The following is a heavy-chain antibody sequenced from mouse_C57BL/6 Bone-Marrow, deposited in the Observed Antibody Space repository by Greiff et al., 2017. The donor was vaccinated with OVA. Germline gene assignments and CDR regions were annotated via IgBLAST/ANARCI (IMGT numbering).Heavy chain of an antibody. CDR2: ISSGGSYT. CDR3: ARQGKGGYFDY. CDR1: GFTFSSYG. V-gene: IGHV5-6*01. J-gene: IGHJ2*01. Sequence: EVQGVESGGDLVKPGGSLKLSCAASGFTFSSYGMSWVRQTPDKRLEWVATISSGGSYTYYPDSVKGRITISRDNAKNTLYLQMSSLKSEDTAMYYCARQGKGGYFDYWGQGTTLTVSS.